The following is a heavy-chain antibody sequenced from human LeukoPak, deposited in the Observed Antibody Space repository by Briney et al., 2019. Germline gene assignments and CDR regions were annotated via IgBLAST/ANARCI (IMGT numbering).Heavy chain of an antibody. CDR2: LYHSDSA. CDR1: GYSISNGYY. V-gene: IGHV4-38-2*01. Sequence: SETLSLTCAVSGYSISNGYYWVWIRQPPGRGLEWIGRLYHSDSAYYNTSLRSRVSMSVDTSKNQFSLTLSFATAADTAVYYCARQHDSYYYYYIDVWGSGTTVTVSS. J-gene: IGHJ6*03. CDR3: ARQHDSYYYYYIDV.